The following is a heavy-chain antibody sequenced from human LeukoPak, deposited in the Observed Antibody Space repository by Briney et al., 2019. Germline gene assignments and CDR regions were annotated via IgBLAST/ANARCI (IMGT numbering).Heavy chain of an antibody. V-gene: IGHV3-53*01. CDR3: ANTPVVGCSGSSLFDY. D-gene: IGHD5-12*01. CDR1: GFTVSSNY. Sequence: PGGSLRLSCAASGFTVSSNYMSWVRQAPGKGLEWVSAIYSGGSTYYADSVKGRFTISRDNSKNTLYLQMNSLRAEDTAVYYCANTPVVGCSGSSLFDYWGQGTLVTVSS. J-gene: IGHJ4*02. CDR2: IYSGGST.